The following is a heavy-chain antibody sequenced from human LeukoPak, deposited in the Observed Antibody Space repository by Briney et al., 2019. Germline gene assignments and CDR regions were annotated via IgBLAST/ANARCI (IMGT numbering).Heavy chain of an antibody. J-gene: IGHJ4*02. CDR1: GGSISSGDCY. CDR2: IYYSGST. Sequence: SQTLSLTCTVSGGSISSGDCYWSWIRQPPGKGLEWIGYIYYSGSTYYNPSLKSRVTISVDTSKNQFSLKLSSVTAADTAVYYCARDRSSSWSTHYFDYWGQGTLVTVSS. D-gene: IGHD6-13*01. V-gene: IGHV4-30-4*01. CDR3: ARDRSSSWSTHYFDY.